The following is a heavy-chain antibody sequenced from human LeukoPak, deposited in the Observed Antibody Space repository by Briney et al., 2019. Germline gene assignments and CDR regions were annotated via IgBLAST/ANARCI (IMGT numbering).Heavy chain of an antibody. CDR2: IYYSGST. Sequence: SETLSLTCTVSGGSISSYYWSWIRQPPGKGLEWIGYIYYSGSTNYNPSLKSRVTISVDTPKNQFSLKLSSVTAADTAVYYCAREAHYYDSSGYAFDIWGQGTMVTVSS. J-gene: IGHJ3*02. CDR1: GGSISSYY. V-gene: IGHV4-59*01. D-gene: IGHD3-22*01. CDR3: AREAHYYDSSGYAFDI.